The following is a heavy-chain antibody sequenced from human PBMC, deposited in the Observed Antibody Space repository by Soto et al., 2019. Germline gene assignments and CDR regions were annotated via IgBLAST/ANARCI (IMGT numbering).Heavy chain of an antibody. J-gene: IGHJ5*02. Sequence: QVHLHESGPGLVKPSETLSLTCTVSNDSISNYYWNWIRQSPGTGLEWIGYISYPGTTNYNPSLKSRVAISLYTSKKQFSLTLSSVTAADTSVYFCARGGVIVTDNWLDPWGQGTLVTVSS. CDR2: ISYPGTT. V-gene: IGHV4-59*08. D-gene: IGHD3-9*01. CDR3: ARGGVIVTDNWLDP. CDR1: NDSISNYY.